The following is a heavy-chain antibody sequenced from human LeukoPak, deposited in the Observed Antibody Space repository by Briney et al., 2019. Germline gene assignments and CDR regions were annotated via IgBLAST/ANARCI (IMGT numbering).Heavy chain of an antibody. J-gene: IGHJ4*02. D-gene: IGHD7-27*01. Sequence: GGSLRLSCAASGFTFSSYDMHWVRQATGKGLEWVSAIGVAANTFYSGSVKGRFTISRENAKNSLYLLMSSLRAEDTAVYYCARQNTPHGDFDYWGQGTLVTVSS. CDR1: GFTFSSYD. V-gene: IGHV3-13*01. CDR2: IGVAANT. CDR3: ARQNTPHGDFDY.